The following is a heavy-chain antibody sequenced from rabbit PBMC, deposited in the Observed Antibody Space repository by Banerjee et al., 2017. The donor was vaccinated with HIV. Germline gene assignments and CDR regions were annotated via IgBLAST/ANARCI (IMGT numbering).Heavy chain of an antibody. Sequence: QSLEESGGDLVKPGASLTLTCTASGFSFSGSYWICWVRQAPGKGLEWIACIYAGSSGSTYYASWAKGRFTISKTSSTTVTLQMTSLTAADTATYFCARDLASNSPYFNLWGPGTLVTVS. CDR3: ARDLASNSPYFNL. D-gene: IGHD1-1*01. J-gene: IGHJ4*01. CDR2: IYAGSSGST. V-gene: IGHV1S40*01. CDR1: GFSFSGSYW.